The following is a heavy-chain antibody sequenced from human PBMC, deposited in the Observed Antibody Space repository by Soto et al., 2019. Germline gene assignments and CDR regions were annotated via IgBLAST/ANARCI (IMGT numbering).Heavy chain of an antibody. Sequence: SVKVSCKASGGTFSSYAISWVRQAPGQGLEWMGGIIPIFGTANYAQKFQGRVTITADKSTSTAYMELSSLRSEDTAVYYCAAFGYYYDSSGYSAFDIWGQGTMVTVSS. D-gene: IGHD3-22*01. V-gene: IGHV1-69*06. CDR1: GGTFSSYA. J-gene: IGHJ3*02. CDR3: AAFGYYYDSSGYSAFDI. CDR2: IIPIFGTA.